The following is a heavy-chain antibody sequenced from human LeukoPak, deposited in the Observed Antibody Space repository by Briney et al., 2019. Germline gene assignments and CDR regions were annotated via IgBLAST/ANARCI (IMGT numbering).Heavy chain of an antibody. D-gene: IGHD4-23*01. J-gene: IGHJ3*02. Sequence: ASVKVSCKASGYTFTGYYIHWVRQAPGQGLEWMGWINPNSGGTNYAQKFQGRVTMTRDTSISTAYMELSRLRSDDTAVYYWARDLGLADGGNRRYAFDIWGQGTMVTVSS. V-gene: IGHV1-2*02. CDR1: GYTFTGYY. CDR3: ARDLGLADGGNRRYAFDI. CDR2: INPNSGGT.